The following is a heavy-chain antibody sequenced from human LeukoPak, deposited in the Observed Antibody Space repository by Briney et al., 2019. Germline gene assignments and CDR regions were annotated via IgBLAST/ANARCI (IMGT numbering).Heavy chain of an antibody. CDR1: GFTFSSYG. CDR3: AREGAIVGNAFDL. J-gene: IGHJ3*01. CDR2: IRYDGSNK. Sequence: GGSLRLSCAASGFTFSSYGMHWVRQAPGKGLEWVAFIRYDGSNKYYADSVKGRFTISRDNSKKSLYLQMNGLRPDDTALYYCAREGAIVGNAFDLWGLGTMVIVSS. V-gene: IGHV3-30*02. D-gene: IGHD3-16*02.